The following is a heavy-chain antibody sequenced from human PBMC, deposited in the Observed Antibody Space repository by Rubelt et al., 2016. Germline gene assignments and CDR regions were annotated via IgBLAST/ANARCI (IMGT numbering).Heavy chain of an antibody. Sequence: GGLVQPGRSLSLSCAASGFTFDDYAMHWVRQAPGKGLEWVSGISWNSGSIGYAESVKGRFTISRDNAKNSLYLQMNSLRAEDTAVYYCAREYSGSYYSIDYWGQGTLVTVSS. V-gene: IGHV3-9*01. CDR1: GFTFDDYA. CDR3: AREYSGSYYSIDY. D-gene: IGHD1-26*01. J-gene: IGHJ4*02. CDR2: ISWNSGSI.